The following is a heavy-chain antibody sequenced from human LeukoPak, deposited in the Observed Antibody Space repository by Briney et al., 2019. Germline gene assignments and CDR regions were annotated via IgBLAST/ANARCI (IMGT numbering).Heavy chain of an antibody. Sequence: PSETLSLTCTVSGGSISSYYWSWIRQPPGKGLEWIGYIYYSGSTNYNPSLKSRVTISVDTSKNQFSLKLSSVTAADTAVYYCARRGYDILTGYSYNWFDPWGQGTLVTVSS. V-gene: IGHV4-59*01. CDR3: ARRGYDILTGYSYNWFDP. D-gene: IGHD3-9*01. CDR1: GGSISSYY. J-gene: IGHJ5*02. CDR2: IYYSGST.